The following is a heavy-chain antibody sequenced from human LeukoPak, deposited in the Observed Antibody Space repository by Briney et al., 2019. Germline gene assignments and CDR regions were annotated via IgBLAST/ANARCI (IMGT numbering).Heavy chain of an antibody. J-gene: IGHJ5*01. D-gene: IGHD3-22*01. CDR2: ISGSGGST. Sequence: GGSLRLSCAASGFTFSSYAMSWVRQAPGKGLEWVSAISGSGGSTYYADSVEGRFTISRDNYKNILYLQTNSLRAEDTAIYYCAKDRPNFYENSGHYYRRDGDSWGQGTLVTVSS. V-gene: IGHV3-23*01. CDR3: AKDRPNFYENSGHYYRRDGDS. CDR1: GFTFSSYA.